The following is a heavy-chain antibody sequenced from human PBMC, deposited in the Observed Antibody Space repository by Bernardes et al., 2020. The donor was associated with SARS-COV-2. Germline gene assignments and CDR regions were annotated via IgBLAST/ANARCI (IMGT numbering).Heavy chain of an antibody. CDR1: GRSLNDHS. CDR2: LKHSAIT. Sequence: TCAVYGRSLNDHSSTWLRQAPGKWLEWIGLLKHSAITNYNPSLRSRVTISLDTSKNQFSLKLSSVTAADTAVYYCARGASGVNMILVVIGFSYYLDYGGQGTLVTVSS. CDR3: ARGASGVNMILVVIGFSYYLDY. V-gene: IGHV4-34*01. D-gene: IGHD3-22*01. J-gene: IGHJ4*02.